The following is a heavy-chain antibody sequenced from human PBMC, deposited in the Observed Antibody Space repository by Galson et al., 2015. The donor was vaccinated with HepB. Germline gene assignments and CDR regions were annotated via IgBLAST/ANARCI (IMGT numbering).Heavy chain of an antibody. Sequence: SLRLSCAASGITVSTNYMSWVRQAPGKGLEWVSVIYKDGNRDYADFVMGRFSITRDNSKNTLYLQMNSLIADDAAVYYCAREMSGDWFDYWGQGTLVTVSS. D-gene: IGHD3-10*01. J-gene: IGHJ5*01. CDR1: GITVSTNY. CDR3: AREMSGDWFDY. V-gene: IGHV3-66*01. CDR2: IYKDGNR.